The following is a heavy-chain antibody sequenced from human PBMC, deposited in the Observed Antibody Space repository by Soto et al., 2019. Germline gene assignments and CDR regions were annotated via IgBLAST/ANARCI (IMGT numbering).Heavy chain of an antibody. D-gene: IGHD3-9*01. CDR1: GGSISSYY. V-gene: IGHV4-59*01. J-gene: IGHJ6*01. Sequence: ASETLSLTCTVSGGSISSYYLSWIRQPPGKGLEWIGYIYDSGSTNYDPSLKSRVTISVDTSKNQFSLKLSSVTDADTAVYYCARVNPNYDILTDGSLYGMDVWGQGTTVTVSS. CDR2: IYDSGST. CDR3: ARVNPNYDILTDGSLYGMDV.